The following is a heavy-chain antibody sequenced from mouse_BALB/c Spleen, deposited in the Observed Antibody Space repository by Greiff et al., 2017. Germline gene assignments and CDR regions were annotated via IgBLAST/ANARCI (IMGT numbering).Heavy chain of an antibody. CDR1: GFTFSSYT. Sequence: EVKVEESGGGLVKPGGSLKLSCAASGFTFSSYTMSWVRQTPEKRLEWVATISSGGSYTYYPDSVKGRFTISRDNAKNTLYLQMSSLKSEDTAMYYCTRDQRAYGKGDWFAYWGQGTLVTVSA. J-gene: IGHJ3*01. CDR2: ISSGGSYT. CDR3: TRDQRAYGKGDWFAY. V-gene: IGHV5-6-4*01. D-gene: IGHD2-1*01.